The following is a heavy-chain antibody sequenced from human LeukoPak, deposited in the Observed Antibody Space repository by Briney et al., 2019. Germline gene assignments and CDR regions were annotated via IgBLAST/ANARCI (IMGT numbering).Heavy chain of an antibody. Sequence: PGGSLRLSCAASGFTFSSYWMHWVRQTPGRGLVWVARINTDGTIIDYADSVQGRFTISRDNSKNTLYLQMNSLRAEDTAVYYCAREASGYRFDYWGQGTLVTVSS. V-gene: IGHV3-74*01. J-gene: IGHJ4*02. D-gene: IGHD5-18*01. CDR2: INTDGTII. CDR1: GFTFSSYW. CDR3: AREASGYRFDY.